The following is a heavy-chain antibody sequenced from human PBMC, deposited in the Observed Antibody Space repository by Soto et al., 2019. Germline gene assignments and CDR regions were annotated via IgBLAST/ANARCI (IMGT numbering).Heavy chain of an antibody. CDR2: MSGSGGGT. CDR3: AGAYCSGTTCYGLYGMDV. J-gene: IGHJ6*02. Sequence: GGSLRPSSAASGFSFTNYAMHWARPASWNGLEWVSSMSGSGGGTYYADSVKGRFTISRDNSKNTLFLQMNSLRAEDTALYYCAGAYCSGTTCYGLYGMDVWGQGTTVTVSS. CDR1: GFSFTNYA. D-gene: IGHD2-2*01. V-gene: IGHV3-23*01.